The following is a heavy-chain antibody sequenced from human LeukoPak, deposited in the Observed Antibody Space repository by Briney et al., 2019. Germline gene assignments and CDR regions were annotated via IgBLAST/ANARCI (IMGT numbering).Heavy chain of an antibody. Sequence: GASVKVSCKASGYTFTRYGISWVRQAPGQGLEWMGWISAYNGNTKNAQKLQGRVTMTTDTSTSTAYMERRSLRSDDTAVYYCAIGSYANWFDPWGQGTLVTVSS. J-gene: IGHJ5*02. CDR2: ISAYNGNT. CDR1: GYTFTRYG. D-gene: IGHD1-26*01. V-gene: IGHV1-18*01. CDR3: AIGSYANWFDP.